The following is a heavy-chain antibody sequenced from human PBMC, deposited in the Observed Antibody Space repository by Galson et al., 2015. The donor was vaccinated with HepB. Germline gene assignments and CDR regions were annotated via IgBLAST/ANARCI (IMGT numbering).Heavy chain of an antibody. CDR2: IIPILGIA. V-gene: IGHV1-69*04. CDR1: GGTFSSYA. J-gene: IGHJ3*02. CDR3: ARDYYGGNSAPFDI. Sequence: SVKVSCKASGGTFSSYAISWVRQAPGQGLEWMGRIIPILGIANYAQKFQGRVTITADKSTSTAYMELSSLRSEDTAVYYCARDYYGGNSAPFDIWGQGTMVTVSS. D-gene: IGHD4-23*01.